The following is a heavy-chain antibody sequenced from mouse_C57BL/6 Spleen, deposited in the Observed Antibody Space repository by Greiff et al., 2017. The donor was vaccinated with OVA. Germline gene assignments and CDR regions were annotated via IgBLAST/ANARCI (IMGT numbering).Heavy chain of an antibody. CDR3: ARGGTTVAPRYFDV. V-gene: IGHV1-59*01. Sequence: QVQLQQSGAELVRPGTSVKLSCKASGYTFTSYWMHWVKQRPGQGLEWIGVIDPSDSYTNYNQKFKGKATLTVDTSSSTAYMQLSSLTSEDSAVYYCARGGTTVAPRYFDVWGTGTTVTVSS. D-gene: IGHD1-1*01. J-gene: IGHJ1*03. CDR1: GYTFTSYW. CDR2: IDPSDSYT.